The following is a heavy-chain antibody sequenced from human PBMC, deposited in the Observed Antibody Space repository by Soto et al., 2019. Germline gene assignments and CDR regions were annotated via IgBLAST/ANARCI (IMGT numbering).Heavy chain of an antibody. D-gene: IGHD3-22*01. CDR3: AGSRAFDSSGYQTYYYGMAV. J-gene: IGHJ6*02. CDR1: GYSFTSYW. CDR2: IDPSDSYT. Sequence: GESLKISCKGSGYSFTSYWISWVRQMPGKGLEWMGRIDPSDSYTNYSPSFQGHVTISADKSISTAYLQWSSLKASDTAMYYCAGSRAFDSSGYQTYYYGMAVWGQGTKVTVSS. V-gene: IGHV5-10-1*01.